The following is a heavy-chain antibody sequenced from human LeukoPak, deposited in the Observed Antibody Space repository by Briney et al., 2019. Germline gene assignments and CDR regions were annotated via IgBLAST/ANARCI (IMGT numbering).Heavy chain of an antibody. J-gene: IGHJ6*03. V-gene: IGHV3-30*03. CDR3: ARDQWLVLGYYMDV. CDR2: ISSDASDK. CDR1: GFTFSTYA. Sequence: GGSLRLSCAAFGFTFSTYAMHWVRQAPGKGLECVAFISSDASDKYYADSVNGRFTISRDNAKNSLYLQMNRLRAEDTAVYYCARDQWLVLGYYMDVWGKGTTVTVSS. D-gene: IGHD6-19*01.